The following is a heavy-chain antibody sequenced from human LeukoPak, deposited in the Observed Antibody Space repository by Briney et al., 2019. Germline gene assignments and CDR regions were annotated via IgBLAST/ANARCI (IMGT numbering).Heavy chain of an antibody. D-gene: IGHD2-15*01. CDR3: ARQDGHYYYYGMDV. CDR1: GFTFSSYS. V-gene: IGHV3-21*01. J-gene: IGHJ6*02. Sequence: GGSLRLSCAASGFTFSSYSMNWVRQAPGEGPEWVSSISSSSSYIYYADSVKGRFTISRDNAKNSLYLQMNSLRAEDTAVYYCARQDGHYYYYGMDVWGQGTTVTVSS. CDR2: ISSSSSYI.